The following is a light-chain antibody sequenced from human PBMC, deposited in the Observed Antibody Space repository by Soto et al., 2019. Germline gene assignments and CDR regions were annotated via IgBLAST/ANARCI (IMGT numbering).Light chain of an antibody. V-gene: IGLV2-11*01. J-gene: IGLJ1*01. Sequence: QSALTQPRSVSGSPGQSVTISCTGTSSDVGAYNYVSWYQQHPAKAPNLMIYDVSKRPSGVPDRFSGSKSGNTASLTISGLQAEDEGDYYCCSYTNSAYVFGTGTMVTVL. CDR1: SSDVGAYNY. CDR2: DVS. CDR3: CSYTNSAYV.